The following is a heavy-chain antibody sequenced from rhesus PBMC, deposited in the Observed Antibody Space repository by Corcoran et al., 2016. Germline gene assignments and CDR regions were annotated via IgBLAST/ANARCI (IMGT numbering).Heavy chain of an antibody. CDR2: ISGSGGST. D-gene: IGHD5-42*01. Sequence: QLQLQASGPGRVKAAEPLCLHCAVWGSSLSSNDWSWMRRPRRRGLEWNGRISGSGGSTDYDPPLKSRVTISTHTYKNQFCVKLSSVTAADTAVYYCAWGIQRVQFPYFDYWGQGVLVTVSS. CDR3: AWGIQRVQFPYFDY. V-gene: IGHV4-173*01. CDR1: GSSLSSND. J-gene: IGHJ4*01.